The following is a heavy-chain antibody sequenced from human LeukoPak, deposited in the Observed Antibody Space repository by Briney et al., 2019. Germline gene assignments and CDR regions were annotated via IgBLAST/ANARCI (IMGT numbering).Heavy chain of an antibody. J-gene: IGHJ6*03. Sequence: GGSLRLSCAASGFTFSSYAMHWVRQAPGKGLEWVAVISYDGSNKYYADSVKGRFTISRDNSKNTLYLQMNSLRAEDTAVYYCARVGYSSSWPHYYYYYYMDVWGKGTTVTVSS. CDR2: ISYDGSNK. CDR1: GFTFSSYA. D-gene: IGHD6-13*01. V-gene: IGHV3-30-3*01. CDR3: ARVGYSSSWPHYYYYYYMDV.